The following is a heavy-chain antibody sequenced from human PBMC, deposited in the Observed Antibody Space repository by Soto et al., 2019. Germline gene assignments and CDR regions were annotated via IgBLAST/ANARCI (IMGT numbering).Heavy chain of an antibody. J-gene: IGHJ3*01. Sequence: QVQLVESGGGVVQPGSSLRLSCAASGFTFSAYGIHWVRQAPGKGLEWVATISFDSRDKLYVDSMNGRLTISRENSRNTVYLQMDSLRAEDTAVYHCARVCGGDCGNAFDVWGQGTVVAVSP. CDR1: GFTFSAYG. V-gene: IGHV3-33*05. CDR2: ISFDSRDK. D-gene: IGHD2-21*02. CDR3: ARVCGGDCGNAFDV.